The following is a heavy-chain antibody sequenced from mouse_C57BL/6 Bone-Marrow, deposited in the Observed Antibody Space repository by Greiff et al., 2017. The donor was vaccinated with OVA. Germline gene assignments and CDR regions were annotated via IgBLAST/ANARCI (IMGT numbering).Heavy chain of an antibody. J-gene: IGHJ2*01. CDR1: GYTFTSYW. Sequence: QVQLQQPGAELVKPGASVKLSCKASGYTFTSYWMQWVKQRPGQGLEWIGEIDPSDSYTNYNQKFKGKATLTVDTSSSTAYLQLSSLTSEDSAVYYCASSLSYAPDYWGQGTTLPVSS. D-gene: IGHD1-1*01. V-gene: IGHV1-50*01. CDR3: ASSLSYAPDY. CDR2: IDPSDSYT.